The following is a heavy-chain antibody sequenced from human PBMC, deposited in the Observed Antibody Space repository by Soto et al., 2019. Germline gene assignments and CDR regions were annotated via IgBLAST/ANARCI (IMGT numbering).Heavy chain of an antibody. Sequence: GSLRLSCAASGFTVSSNYMSWVRQAPGKGLEWVSVIYSGGSTYYADSVKGRFTISRDNSKNTLYLQMNSLRAEDTAVYYCARARYDILTGPSGFDPWGQGTLVTVSS. CDR3: ARARYDILTGPSGFDP. CDR1: GFTVSSNY. CDR2: IYSGGST. D-gene: IGHD3-9*01. J-gene: IGHJ5*02. V-gene: IGHV3-66*01.